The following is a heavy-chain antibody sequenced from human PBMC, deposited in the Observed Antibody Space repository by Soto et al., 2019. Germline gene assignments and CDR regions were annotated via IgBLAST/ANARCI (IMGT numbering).Heavy chain of an antibody. CDR1: GGSISSSSYY. CDR2: LYYSGST. V-gene: IGHV4-39*01. J-gene: IGHJ4*02. CDR3: ARHLVRGRYPDY. Sequence: QLQLQESGPGLVKPSETLSLTCTVSGGSISSSSYYWGWIRQPPGKGLEWIGSLYYSGSTYYNPSLKSRVTISVDTSKNQFSLKLSSVTAADTAVYYCARHLVRGRYPDYWGQGTLVTVSS. D-gene: IGHD3-16*02.